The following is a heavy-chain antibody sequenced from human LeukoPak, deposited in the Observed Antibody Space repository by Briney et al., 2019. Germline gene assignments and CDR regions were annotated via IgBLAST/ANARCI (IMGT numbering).Heavy chain of an antibody. Sequence: GASVKVSCKASGGTFSSYAISWVRQASGQGLEWMGRIIPIFGIANYAQKFQGRVTITADKSTSTAYMELSSLRSEDTAVYYCARRVGSSPDYYYGMDVWGQGTTVTVSS. CDR3: ARRVGSSPDYYYGMDV. J-gene: IGHJ6*02. CDR2: IIPIFGIA. V-gene: IGHV1-69*04. D-gene: IGHD6-6*01. CDR1: GGTFSSYA.